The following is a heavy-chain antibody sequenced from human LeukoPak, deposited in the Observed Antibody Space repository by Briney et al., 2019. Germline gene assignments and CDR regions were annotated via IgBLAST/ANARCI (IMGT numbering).Heavy chain of an antibody. J-gene: IGHJ3*02. CDR2: IYYSGST. V-gene: IGHV4-59*01. CDR1: GGSISSYY. D-gene: IGHD3-3*01. CDR3: ARHPWLRFLEWLPFDI. Sequence: PSETLSLTCTVSGGSISSYYWSWIRQPPGKGLEWIGYIYYSGSTNYNPSLKSRVSISVDTSKNQFSLKLSSVTAADTAVYYCARHPWLRFLEWLPFDIWGQGTMVTVSS.